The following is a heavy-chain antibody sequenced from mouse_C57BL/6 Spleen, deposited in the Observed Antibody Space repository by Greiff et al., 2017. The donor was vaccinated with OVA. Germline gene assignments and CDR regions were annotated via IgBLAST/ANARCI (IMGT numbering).Heavy chain of an antibody. CDR2: ISYDGSN. Sequence: EVQLQESGPGLVKPSQSLSLTCSVTGYSITSGYYWNWIRQFPGNKLEWMGYISYDGSNNYNPSLKNRISITRDTSKNHFFLKLNSVTTEDTATYYCAREEGPLDYWGQGTTLTVSS. CDR1: GYSITSGYY. V-gene: IGHV3-6*01. CDR3: AREEGPLDY. J-gene: IGHJ2*01.